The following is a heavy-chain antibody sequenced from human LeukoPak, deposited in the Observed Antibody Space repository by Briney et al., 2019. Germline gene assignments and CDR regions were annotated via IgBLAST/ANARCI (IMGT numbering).Heavy chain of an antibody. Sequence: GGSLRLSCAASGFTVSSTYMSWVRQPPGKGLEWVSVIYSGGSTFYADSVKGRFTISRDNSKNTLYLQMNSLRAEDTAVYYCAKDLGYDSSGYFDYWSQGTLVTVSS. J-gene: IGHJ4*02. CDR3: AKDLGYDSSGYFDY. D-gene: IGHD3-22*01. CDR2: IYSGGST. V-gene: IGHV3-66*01. CDR1: GFTVSSTY.